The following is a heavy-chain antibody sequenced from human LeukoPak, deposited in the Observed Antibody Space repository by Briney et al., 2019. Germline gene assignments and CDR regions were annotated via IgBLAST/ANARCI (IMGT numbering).Heavy chain of an antibody. Sequence: SETLSLTCTVSGGSINSSSYYWGWIRQPPGKGLEWIGNIYYSGSTYYNPSLKSRVTISVDTSKNQFSLKLNSVTAADTAVYYCARVGGILLVPAALVLDPWGQGTLVTVSS. V-gene: IGHV4-39*07. D-gene: IGHD2-2*01. CDR3: ARVGGILLVPAALVLDP. J-gene: IGHJ5*02. CDR1: GGSINSSSYY. CDR2: IYYSGST.